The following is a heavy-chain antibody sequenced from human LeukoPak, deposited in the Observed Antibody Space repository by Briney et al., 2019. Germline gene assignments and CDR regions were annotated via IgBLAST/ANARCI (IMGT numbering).Heavy chain of an antibody. CDR1: GGSISSYY. CDR2: IYYSGST. J-gene: IGHJ3*02. Sequence: SETLSLTCTVSGGSISSYYWLWIRQPPGKGLEWIGYIYYSGSTTYNPSLKSRVTISVDTSKNQFSLKLSSVTAADTAVYYCARLRYSSRPHAFDIWGQGTMVTVSS. V-gene: IGHV4-59*08. D-gene: IGHD6-13*01. CDR3: ARLRYSSRPHAFDI.